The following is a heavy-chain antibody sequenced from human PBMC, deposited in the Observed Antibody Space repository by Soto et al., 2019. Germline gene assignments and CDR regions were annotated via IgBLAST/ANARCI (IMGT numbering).Heavy chain of an antibody. CDR1: GDSVSSNSAA. CDR3: ARVRGIAAAGTHYYYYMDV. V-gene: IGHV6-1*01. J-gene: IGHJ6*03. Sequence: SQTLSLPCAISGDSVSSNSAAWNWIRQSPSRGLEWLGRTYYRSKWYNDYAVSVKSRITINPDTSKNQFSLQLNSVTPEDTAVYYCARVRGIAAAGTHYYYYMDVWGKGTTVTVSS. D-gene: IGHD6-13*01. CDR2: TYYRSKWYN.